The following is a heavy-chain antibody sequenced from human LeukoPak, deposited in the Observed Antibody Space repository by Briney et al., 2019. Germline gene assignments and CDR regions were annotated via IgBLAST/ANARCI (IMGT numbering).Heavy chain of an antibody. Sequence: PGGSLRLSCAASGFTFSSYSMNWVRQAPGKGLEWVSSISSSSSYIYYADSVKGRFTISRDNAKNSLYLQMNSLRAEDTAVYYCARGGNYDYGDYDVDYWGQGILVTVSS. CDR1: GFTFSSYS. D-gene: IGHD4-17*01. V-gene: IGHV3-21*01. J-gene: IGHJ4*02. CDR3: ARGGNYDYGDYDVDY. CDR2: ISSSSSYI.